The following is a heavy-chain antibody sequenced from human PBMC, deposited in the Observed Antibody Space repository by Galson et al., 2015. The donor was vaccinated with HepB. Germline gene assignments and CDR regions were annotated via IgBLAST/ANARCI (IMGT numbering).Heavy chain of an antibody. CDR3: AKDIEGPEISGSYYLISLGGMDV. CDR2: ISWDGGST. CDR1: GFTFEDYA. Sequence: SLRLSCAASGFTFEDYAMHWVRQAPGKGLEWVSLISWDGGSTYYADSVKGRFTISRDNSKNSLYLQMNSLRAEDTALYYCAKDIEGPEISGSYYLISLGGMDVWGQGTTVTVSS. D-gene: IGHD1-26*01. V-gene: IGHV3-43D*03. J-gene: IGHJ6*02.